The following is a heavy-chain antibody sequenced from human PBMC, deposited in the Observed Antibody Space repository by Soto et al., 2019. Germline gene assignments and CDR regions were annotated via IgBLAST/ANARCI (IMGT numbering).Heavy chain of an antibody. V-gene: IGHV4-59*01. Sequence: SETLSLTCTVFGGSISSYYWSWIRQPPGKGLEWIGYIYYSGSTNYNPSLKSRVTISVDTSKNQFSLKLSSVTAADTAVYYCARTNVHWGPNYCSGGSCYETDAFDIWGQGTMVTVSS. J-gene: IGHJ3*02. CDR1: GGSISSYY. D-gene: IGHD2-15*01. CDR2: IYYSGST. CDR3: ARTNVHWGPNYCSGGSCYETDAFDI.